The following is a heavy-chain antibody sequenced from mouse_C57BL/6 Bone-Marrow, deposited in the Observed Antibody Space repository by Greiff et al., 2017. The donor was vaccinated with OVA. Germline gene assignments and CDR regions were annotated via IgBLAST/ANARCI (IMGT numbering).Heavy chain of an antibody. CDR3: ARADYYGSSYDAMDY. CDR1: GYTFTDYY. J-gene: IGHJ4*01. Sequence: VQLQQSGAELVRPGASVKLSCKASGYTFTDYYINWVKQRPGQGLEWIARIYPGSGNTYYNEKFKGKATLTAETSSSTAYMQLSSLTSADSAVYFCARADYYGSSYDAMDYWGQGTSVTVSS. D-gene: IGHD1-1*01. V-gene: IGHV1-76*01. CDR2: IYPGSGNT.